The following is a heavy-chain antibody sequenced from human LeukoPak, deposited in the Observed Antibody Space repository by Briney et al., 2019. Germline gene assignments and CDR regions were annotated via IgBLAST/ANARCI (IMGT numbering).Heavy chain of an antibody. J-gene: IGHJ4*02. Sequence: PSETLYLTCRVSGGSVIGHYGSWIRQTPEMGLEWLGFVFASGSTNYNPFFKSRVTMSADMSRNQFYLGLQSVSAADTGVYFCARHQHYADCDYFDIRGQGTLVTISS. CDR1: GGSVIGHY. CDR3: ARHQHYADCDYFDI. V-gene: IGHV4-59*08. CDR2: VFASGST. D-gene: IGHD4-17*01.